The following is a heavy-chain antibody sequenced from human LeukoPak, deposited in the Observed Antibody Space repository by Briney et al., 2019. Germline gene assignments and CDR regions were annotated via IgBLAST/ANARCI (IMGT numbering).Heavy chain of an antibody. J-gene: IGHJ4*02. Sequence: PGGSLRLTCRGSGFAFGNYGMTWVRQAPGKGLEWVSAITGSGEGTRYTDAVTGRFTISRDNSKNTLYLQMNSLRAEDTAVYYCAKAEAITMIVVVPIYFDYWGQGTLVTVSS. CDR2: ITGSGEGT. V-gene: IGHV3-23*01. D-gene: IGHD3-22*01. CDR1: GFAFGNYG. CDR3: AKAEAITMIVVVPIYFDY.